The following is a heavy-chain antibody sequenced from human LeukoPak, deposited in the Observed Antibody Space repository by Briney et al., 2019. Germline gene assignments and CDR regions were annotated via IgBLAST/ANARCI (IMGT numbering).Heavy chain of an antibody. CDR2: IKQDGSEK. CDR3: AKDGDSYAYYPVSYFDY. CDR1: GFTFSSYW. Sequence: GGSPRLSCAASGFTFSSYWMSWVRQAPGKGLEWVANIKQDGSEKYYVDSVKGRFTISRDDSKNTLYLQMNSLRAEDTAVHYCAKDGDSYAYYPVSYFDYWGQGTLVTVSS. D-gene: IGHD5-18*01. V-gene: IGHV3-7*01. J-gene: IGHJ4*02.